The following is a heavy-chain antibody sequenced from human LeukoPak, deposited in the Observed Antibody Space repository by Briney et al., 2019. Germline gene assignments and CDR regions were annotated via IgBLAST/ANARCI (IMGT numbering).Heavy chain of an antibody. CDR1: GYSFTSYG. CDR2: ISGYTGKA. D-gene: IGHD3-3*01. V-gene: IGHV1-18*01. CDR3: ARDAGQEWHYYGMGV. Sequence: ASVTVSFKASGYSFTSYGIRWVRQAPGQGLAWLGRISGYTGKANYAEKFQGRVTMTMETSTRTVYMELRSLRSDDTAVYYCARDAGQEWHYYGMGVWGQGTTVTVSS. J-gene: IGHJ6*02.